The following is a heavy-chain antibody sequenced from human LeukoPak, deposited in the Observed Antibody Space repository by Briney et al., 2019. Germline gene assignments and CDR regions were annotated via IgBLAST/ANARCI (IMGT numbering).Heavy chain of an antibody. CDR1: GYTFTSYD. V-gene: IGHV1-8*01. CDR2: MNPNSGNT. Sequence: GASVKVSCKASGYTFTSYDINWVRQATGQGLEWMGWMNPNSGNTGYAQKFQGRVTMTRNTSISTAYMELSSLRSEDTAVYYCAYRRGGWYRYYFDYWGQGTLATVSS. J-gene: IGHJ4*02. CDR3: AYRRGGWYRYYFDY. D-gene: IGHD6-19*01.